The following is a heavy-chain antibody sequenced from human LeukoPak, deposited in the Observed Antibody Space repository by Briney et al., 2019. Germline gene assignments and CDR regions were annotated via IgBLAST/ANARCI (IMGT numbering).Heavy chain of an antibody. CDR1: GFTFGDYA. J-gene: IGHJ5*02. CDR2: IRSKAYGGTT. Sequence: GGSLRLSCTASGFTFGDYAMSWFRQAPGKGLEWVGFIRSKAYGGTTEYAASVKGRFTISRDDSKSIAYLQMNSLKTEDTAAYYCTRGGPIVVVVAATEFDHWGQGTLVTVSS. V-gene: IGHV3-49*03. CDR3: TRGGPIVVVVAATEFDH. D-gene: IGHD2-15*01.